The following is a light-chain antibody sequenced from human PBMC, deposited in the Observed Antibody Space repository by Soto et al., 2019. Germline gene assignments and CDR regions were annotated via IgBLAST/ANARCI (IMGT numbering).Light chain of an antibody. J-gene: IGKJ1*01. CDR2: GAS. Sequence: IVLTHSPATLALSPGETATLSCRASQSVSGYIGWYQQKPGQAHRRLIFGASFRATVITDRFSGSGSGTDFTLTISRLEPEDFAVYYCQPYGSSPTTVGQGTKVDIK. V-gene: IGKV3-20*01. CDR3: QPYGSSPTT. CDR1: QSVSGY.